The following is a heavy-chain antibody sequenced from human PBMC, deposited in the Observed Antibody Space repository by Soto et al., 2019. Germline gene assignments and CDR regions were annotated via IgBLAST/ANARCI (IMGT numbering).Heavy chain of an antibody. D-gene: IGHD3-22*01. CDR2: ISYDVSNK. CDR3: AKPYLDSSGYYYFAY. V-gene: IGHV3-30*18. CDR1: GFTFSSYG. Sequence: GGSLSLSCAASGFTFSSYGMHWVRQAPGKGLEWVAVISYDVSNKYYADSVKGRFTISRDNSKNTLYLQMNSLRAEDTAVYYCAKPYLDSSGYYYFAYWGQGTLVTVSS. J-gene: IGHJ4*02.